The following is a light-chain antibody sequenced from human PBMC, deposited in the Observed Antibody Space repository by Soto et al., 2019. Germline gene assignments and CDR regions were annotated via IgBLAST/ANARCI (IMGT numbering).Light chain of an antibody. CDR3: GTWDYSLTAFV. Sequence: QSVLTQPPSVSAAPGEKVPISCSGRTSNIVNNFVSWYQQFPGTAPQLLIHDNNKRPSGIPDRFSGSKSGSSATLGITGLQTGDEALYYCGTWDYSLTAFVFGGGTKVTVL. J-gene: IGLJ2*01. CDR2: DNN. V-gene: IGLV1-51*01. CDR1: TSNIVNNF.